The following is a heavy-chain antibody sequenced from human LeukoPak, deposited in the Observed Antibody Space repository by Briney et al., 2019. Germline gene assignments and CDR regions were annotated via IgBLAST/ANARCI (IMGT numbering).Heavy chain of an antibody. D-gene: IGHD2-2*01. J-gene: IGHJ4*02. CDR2: ISGDGRIT. CDR3: ATNGLVSVPSRVHFDY. V-gene: IGHV3-23*01. CDR1: GFTLSSYA. Sequence: GGSLRLSCAASGFTLSSYAMSWVRQAPGKGLEWVSAISGDGRITHHADSVKGRFTISRDNSKNTLYLQMNSLRAEDTAIYCCATNGLVSVPSRVHFDYWGQGTLVTVSS.